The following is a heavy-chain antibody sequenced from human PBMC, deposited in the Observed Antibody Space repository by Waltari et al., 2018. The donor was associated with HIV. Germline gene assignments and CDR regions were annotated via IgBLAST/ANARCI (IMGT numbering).Heavy chain of an antibody. Sequence: QVQLQESGPGLVKPSETLSLTCTVSGDSLSYYYWSWIRQPPGKGLEWIGYSFYGGSTAYNPSFKSRVTISSDTPKNRFSLRLTSVTAADTAVYYCARVPNGPDDYWGRGTLVTVSS. J-gene: IGHJ4*02. CDR1: GDSLSYYY. CDR3: ARVPNGPDDY. V-gene: IGHV4-59*01. CDR2: SFYGGST. D-gene: IGHD2-8*01.